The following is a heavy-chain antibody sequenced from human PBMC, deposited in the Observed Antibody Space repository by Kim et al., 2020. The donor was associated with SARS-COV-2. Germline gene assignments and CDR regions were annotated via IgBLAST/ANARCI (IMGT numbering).Heavy chain of an antibody. CDR3: ARDQVGYCSSTSCFGGMDV. CDR2: INSDGSST. V-gene: IGHV3-74*01. J-gene: IGHJ6*02. Sequence: GGSLRLSCAASGFTFSSYWMHWVRQAPGKGLVWVSRINSDGSSTSYADSVKGRFTISRDNAKNTLYLQMNSLRAEDTAVYYCARDQVGYCSSTSCFGGMDVWGQGTTVTVSS. CDR1: GFTFSSYW. D-gene: IGHD2-2*01.